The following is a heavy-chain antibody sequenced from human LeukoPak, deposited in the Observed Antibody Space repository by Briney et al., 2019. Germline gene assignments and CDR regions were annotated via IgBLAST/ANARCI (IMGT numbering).Heavy chain of an antibody. CDR3: ARQPRYSSSSPHDY. J-gene: IGHJ4*02. Sequence: SETLSLTCTVSGGSISSSSYYWGWIRQPPGKGLEWIGSIYYSGSTYYNPSLKSRVTISVDTSKNQFSLKLSSVTAADTAVCYCARQPRYSSSSPHDYWGQGTLVTVSS. V-gene: IGHV4-39*01. CDR2: IYYSGST. D-gene: IGHD6-6*01. CDR1: GGSISSSSYY.